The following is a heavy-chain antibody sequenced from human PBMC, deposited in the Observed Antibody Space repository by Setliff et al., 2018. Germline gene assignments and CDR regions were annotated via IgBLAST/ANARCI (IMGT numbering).Heavy chain of an antibody. V-gene: IGHV4-39*01. CDR3: GRGFSRIEGWGNWFDP. J-gene: IGHJ5*02. D-gene: IGHD2-15*01. CDR2: IYDSGSS. CDR1: GGSISNSGFF. Sequence: SETLSLTCTVSGGSISNSGFFWGWLRQAPGKGLEWIGNIYDSGSSNYNASLKSRLIITRDTSKNQISLKLTSVTAADTAVYYCGRGFSRIEGWGNWFDPWGQGILVTVS.